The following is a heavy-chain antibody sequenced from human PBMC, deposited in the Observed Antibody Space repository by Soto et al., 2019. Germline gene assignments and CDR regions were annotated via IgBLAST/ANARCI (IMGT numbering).Heavy chain of an antibody. J-gene: IGHJ3*02. CDR3: ARDLLVDDYAFDM. CDR1: GYTFTSYG. CDR2: IRPYNGNT. V-gene: IGHV1-18*01. D-gene: IGHD2-15*01. Sequence: QVHLVQSGAEVKKPGASMKVSCKASGYTFTSYGITWMRQAPGQGLEWMGRIRPYNGNTKYAPKFQGRVTTTADTSTTTAYMELRSLRSDDTAVFYCARDLLVDDYAFDMWGQGTIVTVSS.